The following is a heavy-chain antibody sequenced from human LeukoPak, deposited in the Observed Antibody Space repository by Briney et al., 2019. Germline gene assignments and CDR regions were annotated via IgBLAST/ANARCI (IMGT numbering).Heavy chain of an antibody. J-gene: IGHJ5*02. D-gene: IGHD5-18*01. Sequence: SGTLSLTCAVSGGSISSSNWWSWVRQPPGKGLEWIGEINHSGSTNYNPSLKSRVTISVDTSKNQFSLKLSSVTAADTAVYYCARGRIQLWLRFDPWGQGTLVTVSS. CDR2: INHSGST. CDR1: GGSISSSNW. V-gene: IGHV4-4*02. CDR3: ARGRIQLWLRFDP.